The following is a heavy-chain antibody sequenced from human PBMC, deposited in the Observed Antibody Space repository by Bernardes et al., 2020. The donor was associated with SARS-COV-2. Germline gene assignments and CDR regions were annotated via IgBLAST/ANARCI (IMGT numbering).Heavy chain of an antibody. Sequence: GGSLRLSCSASGFTFSSYAMHWVRQAPGKGLEYVSAISSNGGSTYFADSVKGRFTISRDNSKNTLYLQMSSLRAEDTAVYYCVKEGGTPIEGGWFDPWGQGTLVTVSS. V-gene: IGHV3-64D*09. D-gene: IGHD2-15*01. CDR3: VKEGGTPIEGGWFDP. J-gene: IGHJ5*02. CDR2: ISSNGGST. CDR1: GFTFSSYA.